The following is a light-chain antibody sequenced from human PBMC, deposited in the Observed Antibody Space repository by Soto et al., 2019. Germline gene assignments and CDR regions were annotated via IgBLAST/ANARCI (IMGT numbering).Light chain of an antibody. V-gene: IGKV3-15*01. Sequence: ELVLTQSPATLSLSPGGRSTLSCTAIQNISRSLAWYEQKAGQGPSILIYGTSTRAGGVPARFSGGGSGTECTLTITSLQSEDVEVYYCHQYNGWPRTFGQGTKVDIK. CDR2: GTS. CDR3: HQYNGWPRT. CDR1: QNISRS. J-gene: IGKJ1*01.